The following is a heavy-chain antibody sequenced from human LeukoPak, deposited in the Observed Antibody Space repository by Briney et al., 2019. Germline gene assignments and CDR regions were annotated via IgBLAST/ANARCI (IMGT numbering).Heavy chain of an antibody. V-gene: IGHV3-49*04. CDR2: IRSKAYGGTT. J-gene: IGHJ4*02. D-gene: IGHD3-3*01. CDR1: GFTFGDYA. Sequence: GRSLRLSCTASGFTFGDYAMSWVRQAPGKGLEWVGFIRSKAYGGTTEYAASVKGRFTISRDDSKSIAYLQMNSLKTEDTAVYYCTRAPLEDFWSGYYDYWGQGTLVTVSS. CDR3: TRAPLEDFWSGYYDY.